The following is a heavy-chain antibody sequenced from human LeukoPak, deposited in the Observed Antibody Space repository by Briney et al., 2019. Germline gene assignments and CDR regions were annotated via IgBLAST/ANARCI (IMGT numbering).Heavy chain of an antibody. CDR3: ARDRRGYYDSGSYYPLI. J-gene: IGHJ4*02. D-gene: IGHD3-10*01. CDR1: GYRFTGYY. V-gene: IGHV1-2*02. CDR2: INPNSGGT. Sequence: ASVKVSCKASGYRFTGYYIHWARQAPGQGLEWMGWINPNSGGTNYAQKFQGRATMTRDTSVSTAYMEVSRLRSDDTAVYYCARDRRGYYDSGSYYPLIWGQGTLVTASS.